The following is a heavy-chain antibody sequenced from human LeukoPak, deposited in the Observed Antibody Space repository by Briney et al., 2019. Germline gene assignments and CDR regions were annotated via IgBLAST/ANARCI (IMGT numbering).Heavy chain of an antibody. CDR1: GGSISSYY. CDR2: IYTSGST. Sequence: SETLSLTCTVSGGSISSYYWSWIRQPAGKGLEWIGRIYTSGSTNYNPSLKSRVTMSVDTSKNQFSLKLSSVTAADTAVYYCARVTHFYDSSGYEYYFDYWGQGTLVTVSS. J-gene: IGHJ4*02. V-gene: IGHV4-4*07. D-gene: IGHD3-22*01. CDR3: ARVTHFYDSSGYEYYFDY.